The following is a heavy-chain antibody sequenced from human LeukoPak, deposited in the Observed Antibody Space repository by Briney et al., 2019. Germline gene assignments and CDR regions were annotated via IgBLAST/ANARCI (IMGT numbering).Heavy chain of an antibody. D-gene: IGHD3-3*01. CDR1: GGSFSGYY. CDR2: INHSGST. J-gene: IGHJ3*02. Sequence: SETLSLTCAVYGGSFSGYYWSWIRQPPGKGLEWIGEINHSGSTNYNPSLKSRVTISVDTSKNQFSLKLSSVTAADTAVYYCARHIITIFGVVIKGAFDIWGQGTMVTVSS. CDR3: ARHIITIFGVVIKGAFDI. V-gene: IGHV4-34*01.